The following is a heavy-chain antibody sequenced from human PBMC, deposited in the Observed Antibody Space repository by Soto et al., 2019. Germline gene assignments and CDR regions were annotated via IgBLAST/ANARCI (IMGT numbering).Heavy chain of an antibody. CDR2: IWYDGSNK. CDR3: ARGPGPELLWFGELTDGASLDY. D-gene: IGHD3-10*01. Sequence: QVQLVESGGGVVQPGRSLRLSCAASGFTFSSYGMHWVRQAPGKGLEWVAVIWYDGSNKYYADSVKGRFTISRDNSKNTLYLEMNSRRAEETAVYYCARGPGPELLWFGELTDGASLDYWGQGTLVTVSS. J-gene: IGHJ4*02. V-gene: IGHV3-33*01. CDR1: GFTFSSYG.